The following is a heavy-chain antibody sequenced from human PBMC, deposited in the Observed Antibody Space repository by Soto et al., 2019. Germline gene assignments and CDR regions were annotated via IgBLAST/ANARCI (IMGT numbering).Heavy chain of an antibody. V-gene: IGHV4-59*01. CDR2: MYYNGNT. CDR1: GASISNYY. CDR3: ASGGNWFDP. D-gene: IGHD3-16*01. Sequence: QVQLQESGPVLVKPSETLSLTCSVSGASISNYYWSWIRQPPGKGLEWIGYMYYNGNTNYNPSLKGRVTISVDTSKNQVSLKVNPVTAADTAVYYCASGGNWFDPWGQGTLVTVSS. J-gene: IGHJ5*02.